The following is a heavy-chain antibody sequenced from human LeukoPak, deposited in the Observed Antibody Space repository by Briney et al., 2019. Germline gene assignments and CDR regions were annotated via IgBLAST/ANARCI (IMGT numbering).Heavy chain of an antibody. CDR1: GFTFSSYW. CDR3: ARALPAGGIAAAGYYYYYYMDV. D-gene: IGHD6-13*01. CDR2: INTDGSST. V-gene: IGHV3-74*01. Sequence: GGSLRLSCAASGFTFSSYWMHWVRQAPGKGLVWVSRINTDGSSTSYADSVKGRFTISRDNAKNTLYLQMNSLRAEDTAVYYCARALPAGGIAAAGYYYYYYMDVWGKGTTVTVSS. J-gene: IGHJ6*03.